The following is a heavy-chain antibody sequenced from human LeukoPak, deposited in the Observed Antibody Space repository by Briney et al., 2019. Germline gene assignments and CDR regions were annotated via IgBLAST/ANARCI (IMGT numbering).Heavy chain of an antibody. J-gene: IGHJ4*02. V-gene: IGHV4-34*01. D-gene: IGHD5-18*01. CDR2: INHSGST. CDR1: GGSFSGYY. CDR3: ARGERDTAISY. Sequence: PSETLSLTCAVYGGSFSGYYWSWIRQPPGKGLEWIGEINHSGSTNYNPSLKSRVTISVDTSKNQFSLKLSSVTAADTAVYYCARGERDTAISYWGQGTLVTGSS.